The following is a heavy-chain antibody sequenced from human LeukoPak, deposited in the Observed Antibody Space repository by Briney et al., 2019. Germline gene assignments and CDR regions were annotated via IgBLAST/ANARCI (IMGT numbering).Heavy chain of an antibody. Sequence: PSETLSLTCTVSGGSISSYYWSWIRQPPGKGLEWIGYIYYSGSTNYNPSLKSRVTISVDTSKNQFSLKLSSVTAADTAVYYCARSIPGRFGEPGGYFDLWGRGTLVTVSS. V-gene: IGHV4-59*01. CDR1: GGSISSYY. CDR3: ARSIPGRFGEPGGYFDL. CDR2: IYYSGST. J-gene: IGHJ2*01. D-gene: IGHD3-10*01.